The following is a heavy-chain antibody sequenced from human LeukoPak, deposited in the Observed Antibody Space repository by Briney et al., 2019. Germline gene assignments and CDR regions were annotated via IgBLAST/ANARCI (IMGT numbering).Heavy chain of an antibody. Sequence: GGSLRLSCAASGFTVSSNYMSWVRQAPGKGLEWVSVIYSGGSTYYADSVKGRFTISRDNSKNTLYLQMNSLRAEDTAVYYCARGAHGELFEYWGQGTLVTVSS. CDR1: GFTVSSNY. V-gene: IGHV3-66*01. CDR3: ARGAHGELFEY. J-gene: IGHJ4*02. D-gene: IGHD3-10*01. CDR2: IYSGGST.